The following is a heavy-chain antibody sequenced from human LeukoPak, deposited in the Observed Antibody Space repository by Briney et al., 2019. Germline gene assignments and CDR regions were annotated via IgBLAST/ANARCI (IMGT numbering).Heavy chain of an antibody. CDR3: AEDLYRRYFDWLWDY. CDR2: ISSSSSTI. V-gene: IGHV3-48*01. D-gene: IGHD3-9*01. CDR1: GFTFSSYS. J-gene: IGHJ4*02. Sequence: PGGSLRLSCAASGFTFSSYSMNWVRQAPGKGLEWVSYISSSSSTIYYADSVKGRFTISRDNSKNTLYLQMNSLRAEDTAVYYCAEDLYRRYFDWLWDYWGQGTLVTVSS.